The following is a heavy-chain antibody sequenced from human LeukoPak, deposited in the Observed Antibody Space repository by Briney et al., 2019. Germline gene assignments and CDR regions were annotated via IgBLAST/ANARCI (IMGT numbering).Heavy chain of an antibody. CDR2: ISSGSSYI. Sequence: GGSLRLSCAASGFTFSTYGMNWVRQAPGKGLEWVSSISSGSSYIYYADSVKGRFTISRDNAKNSLYLQMHSLRAEDTAVYYCARVVWGQLMYYFDYWGQGTLVTVSS. D-gene: IGHD3-16*01. CDR3: ARVVWGQLMYYFDY. J-gene: IGHJ4*02. V-gene: IGHV3-21*01. CDR1: GFTFSTYG.